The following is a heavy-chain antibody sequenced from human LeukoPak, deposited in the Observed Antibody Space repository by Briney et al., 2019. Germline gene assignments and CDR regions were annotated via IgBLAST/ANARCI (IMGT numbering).Heavy chain of an antibody. J-gene: IGHJ4*02. CDR1: GFTFDDYA. CDR3: VKGVETVWFGELFDYFDY. V-gene: IGHV3-9*01. Sequence: GRSLRLSCAGSGFTFDDYAMHWVRQAPGKGLEWVSGISWNSGSIGYAESVKGRFTTSRDNAKNSLYLQMNSLRDEDTALYHCVKGVETVWFGELFDYFDYWGQGTMVTVSS. D-gene: IGHD3-10*01. CDR2: ISWNSGSI.